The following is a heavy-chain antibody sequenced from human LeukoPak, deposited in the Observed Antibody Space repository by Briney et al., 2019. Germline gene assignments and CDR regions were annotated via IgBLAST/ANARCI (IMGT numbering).Heavy chain of an antibody. D-gene: IGHD5-18*01. CDR2: VSYDENNK. V-gene: IGHV3-30*02. Sequence: GGSLRLSCAASGFSFSSYGMHWVRQAPGKGREWVAIVSYDENNKFYTDSVKGRFTISRDNSKNTLYLQMNSLRAEDTAVYYCAKEDRGYSYGYSFDHWGQGTLVTVSS. CDR1: GFSFSSYG. CDR3: AKEDRGYSYGYSFDH. J-gene: IGHJ4*02.